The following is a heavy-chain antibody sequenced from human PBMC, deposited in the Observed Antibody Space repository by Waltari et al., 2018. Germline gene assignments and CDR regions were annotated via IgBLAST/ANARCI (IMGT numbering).Heavy chain of an antibody. CDR1: GGTFSSYA. Sequence: QVQLVQSGAEVKKPGSSVKVSCKASGGTFSSYAISWVRQAPGQGLEWMGGSIPIFGTANYAHKIQGRVTITTDESTSTAYMELSSLRSEDTAVYYCASIGGDGYKMDAFDIWGQGTMVTVSS. V-gene: IGHV1-69*05. D-gene: IGHD5-12*01. CDR3: ASIGGDGYKMDAFDI. J-gene: IGHJ3*02. CDR2: SIPIFGTA.